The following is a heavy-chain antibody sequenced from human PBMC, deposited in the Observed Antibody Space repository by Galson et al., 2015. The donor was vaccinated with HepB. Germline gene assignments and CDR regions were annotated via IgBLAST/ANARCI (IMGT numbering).Heavy chain of an antibody. D-gene: IGHD3-16*02. V-gene: IGHV3-23*01. Sequence: SLRLSCAASGFAFSSYAMSWVRQAPEKGLEWVSAISGSGNSPFYADSVKGRFTISRDNSRNVVYLQMSSLRVEDTALYYCALLGGNDHTWGNSRAWDYWGQGTLVTVSS. J-gene: IGHJ4*02. CDR3: ALLGGNDHTWGNSRAWDY. CDR2: ISGSGNSP. CDR1: GFAFSSYA.